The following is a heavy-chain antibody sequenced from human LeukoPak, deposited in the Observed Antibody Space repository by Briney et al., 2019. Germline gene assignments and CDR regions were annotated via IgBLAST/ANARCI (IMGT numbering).Heavy chain of an antibody. Sequence: PGGSLRLSCAASGFTFSSYAMSWVRQAPGKGLEWVSAISGSGGSTYYADSVKGRFTISRDNSKNTLYLQMDSLRAEDTAVYYCANSGYPQNDAFDIWGQGTMVTVSS. CDR2: ISGSGGST. CDR1: GFTFSSYA. D-gene: IGHD3-22*01. CDR3: ANSGYPQNDAFDI. V-gene: IGHV3-23*01. J-gene: IGHJ3*02.